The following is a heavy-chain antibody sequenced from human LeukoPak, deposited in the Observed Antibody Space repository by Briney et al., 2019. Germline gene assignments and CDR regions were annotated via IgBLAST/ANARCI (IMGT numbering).Heavy chain of an antibody. D-gene: IGHD4-17*01. CDR1: GFTFSNYS. CDR2: ISSSSSTI. V-gene: IGHV3-48*02. Sequence: PGGSLGLSCAASGFTFSNYSMNWVRQAPGKGLEWVSYISSSSSTISYADSVKGRFTISRDNAKNSLYLQMNSLRDEDTAVYYCAGWTDGEGAFDIWGQGTMVTVSS. J-gene: IGHJ3*02. CDR3: AGWTDGEGAFDI.